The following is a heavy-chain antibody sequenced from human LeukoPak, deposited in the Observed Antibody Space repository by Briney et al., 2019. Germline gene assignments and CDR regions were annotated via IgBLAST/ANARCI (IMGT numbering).Heavy chain of an antibody. J-gene: IGHJ4*02. V-gene: IGHV4-38-2*02. Sequence: SETLSLTCTVSGYSISSGYYWGWIRQPPGKGLEWIGSIYHSGSTYYNPSLKSRVTISVDTSKNQFSLKLSSVTAADTAVYYCARDYVEMATPFDYWGQGTLVTVSS. CDR2: IYHSGST. D-gene: IGHD5-24*01. CDR1: GYSISSGYY. CDR3: ARDYVEMATPFDY.